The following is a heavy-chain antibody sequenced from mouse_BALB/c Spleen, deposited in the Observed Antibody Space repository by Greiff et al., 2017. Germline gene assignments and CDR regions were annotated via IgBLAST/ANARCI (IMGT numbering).Heavy chain of an antibody. CDR2: ISSGGSYT. D-gene: IGHD4-1*01. CDR1: GFTFSSYG. CDR3: ARHGELGRNYFDY. V-gene: IGHV5-6*01. Sequence: EVQLQESGGDLVKPRGSLKLSCAASGFTFSSYGMSWVRQTPDKRLEWVATISSGGSYTYYPDSVKGRFTISRDNAKNTLYLQMSSLKSEDTAMYYCARHGELGRNYFDYWGQGTTLTVSS. J-gene: IGHJ2*01.